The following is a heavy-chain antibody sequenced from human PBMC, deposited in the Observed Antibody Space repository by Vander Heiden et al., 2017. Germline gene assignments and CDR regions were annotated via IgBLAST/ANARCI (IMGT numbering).Heavy chain of an antibody. Sequence: QVQLVESGGGVVQPGRSLRLSCAASGFTFSSYGMHWVRQAPGKGLEWVAVIWYDGSNKYYADSVKGRFTISRDNSKNTLYLQMNSLRAEDTAVYYCARRRTTGPPRYYGMDVWGQGTTVTVSS. D-gene: IGHD2-2*01. CDR3: ARRRTTGPPRYYGMDV. CDR1: GFTFSSYG. CDR2: IWYDGSNK. J-gene: IGHJ6*02. V-gene: IGHV3-33*01.